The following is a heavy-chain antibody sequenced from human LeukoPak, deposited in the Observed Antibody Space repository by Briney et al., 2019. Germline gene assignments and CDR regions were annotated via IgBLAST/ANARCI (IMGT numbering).Heavy chain of an antibody. CDR2: IIPILGIA. D-gene: IGHD1-1*01. J-gene: IGHJ4*02. CDR3: ARGQSGWKEFDY. Sequence: SVKVSCKASGGAFSSYTISWVRQAPGQGREWMGRIIPILGIANYAQKFQGRVTITADKSTSTAYMELSSLRSEDTAVYYCARGQSGWKEFDYWGQGTLVTVSS. CDR1: GGAFSSYT. V-gene: IGHV1-69*02.